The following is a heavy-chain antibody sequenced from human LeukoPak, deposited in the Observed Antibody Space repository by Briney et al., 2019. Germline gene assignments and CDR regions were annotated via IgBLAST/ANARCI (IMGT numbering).Heavy chain of an antibody. CDR3: ARVYCSSTSCYPIDY. CDR1: GGSFSGYY. J-gene: IGHJ4*02. CDR2: INHSEST. Sequence: SETLSLTCAVYGGSFSGYYWSWIRQPPGKGLEWIGEINHSESTNYNPSLKSRVTISVDTSKNQFSLKLSSVTAADTAVYYCARVYCSSTSCYPIDYWGQGTLVTVSS. D-gene: IGHD2-2*01. V-gene: IGHV4-34*01.